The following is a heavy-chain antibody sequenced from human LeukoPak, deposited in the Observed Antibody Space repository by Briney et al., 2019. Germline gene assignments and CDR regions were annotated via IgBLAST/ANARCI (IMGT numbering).Heavy chain of an antibody. CDR3: ARDWNYSYYYYYMDV. Sequence: GASVKVSCKASGYTFTSYGISWVRQAPGQGLEWMGWISAYNGNTNYAQELQGRVTMTTDTSTSTAYMELRSLRSDDTAVYYCARDWNYSYYYYYMDVWGKGTTVTVSS. CDR1: GYTFTSYG. J-gene: IGHJ6*03. V-gene: IGHV1-18*01. CDR2: ISAYNGNT. D-gene: IGHD1-7*01.